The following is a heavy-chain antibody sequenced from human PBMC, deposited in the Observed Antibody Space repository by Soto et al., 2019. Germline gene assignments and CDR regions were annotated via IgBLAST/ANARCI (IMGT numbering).Heavy chain of an antibody. D-gene: IGHD2-8*01. CDR2: ISYDGINK. CDR3: AKGGVTGHYFDY. J-gene: IGHJ4*02. Sequence: GWSLRLSCAASGFTFSSYGMHLVRQAPGKGLEGVAFISYDGINKYYADSVKGRFTISRDNSKNTVYLQMNRLRAEDTAVYYCAKGGVTGHYFDYWGEGTLVTVS. V-gene: IGHV3-30*18. CDR1: GFTFSSYG.